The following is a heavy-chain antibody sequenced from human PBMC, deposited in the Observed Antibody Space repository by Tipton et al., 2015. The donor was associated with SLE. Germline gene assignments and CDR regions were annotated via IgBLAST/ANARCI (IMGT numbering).Heavy chain of an antibody. V-gene: IGHV3-30*02. CDR3: AKDFTNYGMDV. CDR2: IRSDGSNK. CDR1: GFTFSNYG. Sequence: SLRLSCAVSGFTFSNYGMHWVRQAPGSGLEWVAFIRSDGSNKYYVDSVKGRFTISRDTSKNTLFLQMKSLRVDDTGVYYCAKDFTNYGMDVWGQGTTVTVSS. D-gene: IGHD3-16*01. J-gene: IGHJ6*02.